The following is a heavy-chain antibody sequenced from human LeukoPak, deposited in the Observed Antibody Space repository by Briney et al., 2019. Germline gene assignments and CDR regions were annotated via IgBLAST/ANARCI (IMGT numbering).Heavy chain of an antibody. CDR1: GYTLTELS. D-gene: IGHD3-16*01. J-gene: IGHJ4*02. Sequence: ASVKVSCKVSGYTLTELSMHWVRQAPGKGLEWMGGFDPEDGETIYAQKFQGRVTMTEDTSTDTAYMELSSLRYGDTAVYYCATGELGDYDYVWGSSLFDYWGQGTLVTVSS. CDR2: FDPEDGET. V-gene: IGHV1-24*01. CDR3: ATGELGDYDYVWGSSLFDY.